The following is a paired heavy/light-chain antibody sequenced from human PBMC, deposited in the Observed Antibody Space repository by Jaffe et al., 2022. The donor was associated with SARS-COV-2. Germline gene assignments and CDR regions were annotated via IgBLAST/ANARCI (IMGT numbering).Heavy chain of an antibody. V-gene: IGHV4-39*01. CDR1: GGSISNYYYY. Sequence: QLQLQESGPGLVEPSETLSLTCTVSGGSISNYYYYWDWIRQPPGKGLEWIGSVYYSGTTYHNPSLKRRVTISVDTSKNQFSLRLTSVTAADTAVYYCARRGYIDSSGFLRHYYYMDVWGKGTTVTVSS. CDR3: ARRGYIDSSGFLRHYYYMDV. J-gene: IGHJ6*03. CDR2: VYYSGTT. D-gene: IGHD3-22*01.
Light chain of an antibody. V-gene: IGKV1D-12*01. CDR3: QQANSVPPT. CDR1: QGISNW. J-gene: IGKJ4*01. CDR2: AAS. Sequence: DIQMTQSPSSVSASVGDRVTITCRASQGISNWLAWYQLQPGSAPKLLIYAASSLQSGVPSRFSGSGSGTDFTLTISSLQPEDFATYYCQQANSVPPTFGGGTKVEIK.